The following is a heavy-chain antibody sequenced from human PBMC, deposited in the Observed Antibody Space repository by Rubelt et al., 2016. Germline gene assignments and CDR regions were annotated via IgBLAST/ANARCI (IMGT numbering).Heavy chain of an antibody. J-gene: IGHJ4*02. CDR1: GYTFTSYG. D-gene: IGHD5-24*01. V-gene: IGHV1-46*01. CDR3: ARTKTVEMATIPLAY. Sequence: QVQLVQSGAEVKKPGASVKVSCKASGYTFTSYGISWVRQAPGQGLEWMGIINPSGGSTSYAQKVQGRVTMTRDTSTSTVYMELSSLRSEDTAVYYCARTKTVEMATIPLAYWGQGTLVTVSS. CDR2: INPSGGST.